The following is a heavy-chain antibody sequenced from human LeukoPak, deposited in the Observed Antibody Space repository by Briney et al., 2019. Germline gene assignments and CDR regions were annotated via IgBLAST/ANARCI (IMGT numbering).Heavy chain of an antibody. CDR2: ISGSGGST. V-gene: IGHV3-23*01. D-gene: IGHD1-20*01. CDR1: GFTFSSYA. Sequence: PGGSLRLSCAASGFTFSSYAMSWVRQAPGKGLEWVSAISGSGGSTYYADSVKGRFTISRDNSKNTLYLQMNSLRSDDTAVYYCARGSDRYFNYWGQGTLVTVSS. J-gene: IGHJ4*02. CDR3: ARGSDRYFNY.